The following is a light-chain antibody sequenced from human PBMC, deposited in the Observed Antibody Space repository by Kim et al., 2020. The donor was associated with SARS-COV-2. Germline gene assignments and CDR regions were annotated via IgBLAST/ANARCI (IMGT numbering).Light chain of an antibody. CDR1: KLGDKY. J-gene: IGLJ3*02. V-gene: IGLV3-1*01. CDR3: QAWDSSTEV. CDR2: QDS. Sequence: SPGQTASITCSGDKLGDKYACWYQQKPGQSPVLVIYQDSKRPSGIPERFSGSNSGNTATLTISGTQAMDEADYYCQAWDSSTEVFGGGTKVTVL.